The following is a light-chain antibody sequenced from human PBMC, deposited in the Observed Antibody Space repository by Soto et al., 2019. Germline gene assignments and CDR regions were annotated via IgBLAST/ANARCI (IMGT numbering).Light chain of an antibody. V-gene: IGKV3-11*01. Sequence: EIVLTQSPATLSLSPGERATLSCRASQSVSSSLAWYQQKPGQAPRLLIYEASSRATGIPARISGSGSGTDFTSTISSLEPEDFAVYYCQQRSSWPYTFGQGTKLEIK. CDR1: QSVSSS. J-gene: IGKJ2*01. CDR3: QQRSSWPYT. CDR2: EAS.